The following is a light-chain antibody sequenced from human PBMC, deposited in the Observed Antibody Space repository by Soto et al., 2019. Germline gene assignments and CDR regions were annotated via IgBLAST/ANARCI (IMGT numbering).Light chain of an antibody. J-gene: IGKJ5*01. Sequence: EIGLTHSPATLSLSPWERATLSCRASQSVSSYLAWYQQKPGQAPRILIYDASNRATGIPARFSGSGSGTDFTLTISSLEPEDFAVYYCQQRSNWPPPFGQGTRLEIK. CDR2: DAS. CDR3: QQRSNWPPP. CDR1: QSVSSY. V-gene: IGKV3-11*01.